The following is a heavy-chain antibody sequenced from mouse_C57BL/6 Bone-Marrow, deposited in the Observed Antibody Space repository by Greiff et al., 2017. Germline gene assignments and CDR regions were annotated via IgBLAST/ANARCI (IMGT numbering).Heavy chain of an antibody. D-gene: IGHD1-1*01. CDR3: ARDRGSSYVEFAD. J-gene: IGHJ3*01. V-gene: IGHV3-6*01. CDR1: GYSITSGSY. Sequence: EVQLQQSGPGLVKPSQSLSLTCSVTGYSITSGSYWNWIRQSPGNKLEWRGYITYDGSNNYNPSLKNRSSITRDTSKNQFFLKLNSVTTEDTATYYCARDRGSSYVEFADRGQGTLVTVSA. CDR2: ITYDGSN.